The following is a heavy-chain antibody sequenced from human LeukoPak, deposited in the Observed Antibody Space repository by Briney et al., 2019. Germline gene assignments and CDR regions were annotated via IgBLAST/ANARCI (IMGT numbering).Heavy chain of an antibody. CDR1: GGSFSGYY. V-gene: IGHV4-34*01. CDR3: ARLWFGAYYYYMDV. J-gene: IGHJ6*03. CDR2: INHSGST. D-gene: IGHD3-10*01. Sequence: PSETLSLTCAVYGGSFSGYYWSWIRQPPGKGLEWIGEINHSGSTNYNPSLKSRVTISVDTSKNQFSLKLSSVTAADTAVYYCARLWFGAYYYYMDVWGKGTTVTISS.